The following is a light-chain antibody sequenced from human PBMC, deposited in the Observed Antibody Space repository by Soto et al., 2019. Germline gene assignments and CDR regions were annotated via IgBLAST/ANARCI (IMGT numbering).Light chain of an antibody. Sequence: QSALTQPRSVSGSPGQSVTISCTGTSSDVGGYHYVSWYQQHPGKAPKVMIYDVSKRPSGVSDRFSGSKSDNTASLTISGLQAEDEADYYCCSHAGSYEVFGGGTKVTVL. CDR2: DVS. CDR1: SSDVGGYHY. V-gene: IGLV2-11*01. J-gene: IGLJ2*01. CDR3: CSHAGSYEV.